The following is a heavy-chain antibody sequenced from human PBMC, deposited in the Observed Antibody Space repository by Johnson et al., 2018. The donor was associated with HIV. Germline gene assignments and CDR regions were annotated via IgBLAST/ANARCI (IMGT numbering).Heavy chain of an antibody. CDR2: ISGSGGRP. V-gene: IGHV3-23*04. D-gene: IGHD5-18*01. Sequence: VQLVESGGGLVQPGGSLKLSCAASGFTFSGSAIHWVRQASGKGLEWVSGISGSGGRPYYADSVKGRFTISRDNSKNTTYLQMHSLRAEDTAFYYCARLPSGYSRDAFHIWGQGTMVTVSS. J-gene: IGHJ3*02. CDR1: GFTFSGSA. CDR3: ARLPSGYSRDAFHI.